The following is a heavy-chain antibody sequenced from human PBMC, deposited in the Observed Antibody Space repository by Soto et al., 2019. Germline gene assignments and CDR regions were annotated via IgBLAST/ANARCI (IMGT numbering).Heavy chain of an antibody. J-gene: IGHJ4*02. CDR3: ARGPGGPDGPGDD. CDR1: GYTFTSYA. Sequence: QVQLVQSGAEVKKPGASVKVSCKASGYTFTSYAMHWVRQAPGQRLEWMGWINAGNGNTKYSQKFQRRVTITRDTSASTAYMELSSLRSEDTAVYYCARGPGGPDGPGDDWGQGTLVTVSS. D-gene: IGHD2-15*01. V-gene: IGHV1-3*01. CDR2: INAGNGNT.